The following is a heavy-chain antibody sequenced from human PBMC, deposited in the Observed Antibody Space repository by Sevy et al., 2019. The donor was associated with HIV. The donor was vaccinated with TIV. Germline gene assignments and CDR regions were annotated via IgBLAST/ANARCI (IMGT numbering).Heavy chain of an antibody. CDR2: INHSGST. V-gene: IGHV4-34*01. CDR1: GGSFSGYY. Sequence: SETLSLTCAVYGGSFSGYYWSWIRQPPGKGLEWIGEINHSGSTKHNPSLKSRVTISGDTSKNQFSLKLTSVTAADTAVYYCARGRELSLHGTYYYFYMDVWGKGTTVTVSS. D-gene: IGHD1-1*01. CDR3: ARGRELSLHGTYYYFYMDV. J-gene: IGHJ6*03.